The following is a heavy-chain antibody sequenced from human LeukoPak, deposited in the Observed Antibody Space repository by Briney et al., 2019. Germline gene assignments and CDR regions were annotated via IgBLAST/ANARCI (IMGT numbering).Heavy chain of an antibody. CDR1: GYTFTSYG. D-gene: IGHD3-22*01. V-gene: IGHV1-18*01. CDR3: ARDAYYYDSSGLFQY. CDR2: ISAYNGNT. J-gene: IGHJ4*02. Sequence: LGASVKVSCKASGYTFTSYGISWVRQAPGQGLEWMGWISAYNGNTNYAQKLQGRVTMTTDTSTSTAYMELRSLRSDDTAVYYCARDAYYYDSSGLFQYWGQGTLVTVSS.